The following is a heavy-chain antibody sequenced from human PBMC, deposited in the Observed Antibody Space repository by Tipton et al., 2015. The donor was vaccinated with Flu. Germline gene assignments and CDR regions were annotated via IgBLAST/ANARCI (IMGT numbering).Heavy chain of an antibody. CDR3: ARDSLYGSGSLLNY. Sequence: SLRLSCAASGFTVSSNYLSWVRQAPGKGLEWLSYISSSSTAIYYADSVKGRFTISRDNAKNSLYLQMNSLRDEDTAVYYCARDSLYGSGSLLNYWGQGTLVTVSS. CDR1: GFTVSSNY. V-gene: IGHV3-48*02. D-gene: IGHD3-10*01. J-gene: IGHJ4*02. CDR2: ISSSSTAI.